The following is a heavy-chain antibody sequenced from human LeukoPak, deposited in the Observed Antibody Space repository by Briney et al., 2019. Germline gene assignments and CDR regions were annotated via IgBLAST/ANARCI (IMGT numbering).Heavy chain of an antibody. V-gene: IGHV4-59*01. CDR3: ARAKDSSGWSNYFDY. J-gene: IGHJ4*02. Sequence: SETLSLTCTVSGGSISTYYWNWIRQPPGQGLGWIGYVHYSGRTSYNPSLKSRVIISVDTSKNQFSLKLSSVTAADTAVYYCARAKDSSGWSNYFDYWGQGTLVTASS. CDR1: GGSISTYY. CDR2: VHYSGRT. D-gene: IGHD6-19*01.